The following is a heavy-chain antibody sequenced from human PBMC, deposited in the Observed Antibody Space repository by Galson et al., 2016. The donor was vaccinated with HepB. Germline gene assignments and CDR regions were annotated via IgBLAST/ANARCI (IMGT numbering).Heavy chain of an antibody. J-gene: IGHJ4*02. V-gene: IGHV3-11*04. Sequence: SLRLSCAASGITFRDHYMSWIRQVPGKGLEWIAYISNTGNTIYYADSVKGRFTISRDNAKNSVFLQMNSLRADDTAVYYCAKGQSRIAAVPEYWGQGTLVTVSS. CDR3: AKGQSRIAAVPEY. CDR2: ISNTGNTI. D-gene: IGHD6-13*01. CDR1: GITFRDHY.